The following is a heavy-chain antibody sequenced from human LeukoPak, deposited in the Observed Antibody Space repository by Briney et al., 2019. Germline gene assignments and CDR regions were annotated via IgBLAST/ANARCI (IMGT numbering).Heavy chain of an antibody. CDR3: AKAPHNGAFDY. V-gene: IGHV3-23*01. Sequence: GGSLRLSCAASGFSFSGFWMSWLRQAPGKGLEWVSAISGSGGSTYYADSVKGRFTISRDNSKNTLYLQMNSLRAEDTAVYYCAKAPHNGAFDYWGQGTLVTVSS. CDR2: ISGSGGST. J-gene: IGHJ4*02. CDR1: GFSFSGFW. D-gene: IGHD2-8*01.